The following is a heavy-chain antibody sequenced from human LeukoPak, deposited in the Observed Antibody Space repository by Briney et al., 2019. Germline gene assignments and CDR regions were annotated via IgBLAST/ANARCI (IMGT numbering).Heavy chain of an antibody. J-gene: IGHJ6*03. CDR2: IIPIFGTA. Sequence: SVKVSCKASGGTFSSYAISWVRQAPGQGLEWMGGIIPIFGTANYAQKFQGRVTITTDESTSTAYTELSSLRSEDTTVYYCARAGGWNYVTEYYYMDVWGKGTTVTVSS. CDR1: GGTFSSYA. V-gene: IGHV1-69*05. CDR3: ARAGGWNYVTEYYYMDV. D-gene: IGHD1-7*01.